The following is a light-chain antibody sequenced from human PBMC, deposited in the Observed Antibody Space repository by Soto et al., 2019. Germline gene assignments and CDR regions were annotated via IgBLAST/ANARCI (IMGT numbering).Light chain of an antibody. Sequence: LTQPPSVSGAPGQRVTISCTGSSSNIGAGYDVHWYQQLPGTAPKLLIYGNSNRPSGVPDRFSGSKSGTSASLAITGLQAEDEADYYCQSYDSSLSGSVFGGGTKLTVL. CDR3: QSYDSSLSGSV. CDR1: SSNIGAGYD. CDR2: GNS. V-gene: IGLV1-40*01. J-gene: IGLJ2*01.